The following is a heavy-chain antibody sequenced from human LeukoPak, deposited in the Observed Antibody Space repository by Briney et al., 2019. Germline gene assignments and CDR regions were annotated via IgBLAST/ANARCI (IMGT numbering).Heavy chain of an antibody. J-gene: IGHJ4*02. CDR1: GYTFTGYY. CDR2: INPNSGGT. V-gene: IGHV1-2*06. D-gene: IGHD3-22*01. CDR3: ARDYYDSSGYYYARGDY. Sequence: ASVKVSCKASGYTFTGYYVHWVRQAPGQGLERMGRINPNSGGTNYAQKFQGRVTMTRDTSISTAYMELSRLRSDDTAVYYCARDYYDSSGYYYARGDYWGQGTLVTASS.